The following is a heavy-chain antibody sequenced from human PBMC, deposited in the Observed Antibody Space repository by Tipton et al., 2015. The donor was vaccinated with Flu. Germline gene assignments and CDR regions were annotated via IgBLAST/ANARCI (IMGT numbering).Heavy chain of an antibody. J-gene: IGHJ5*02. Sequence: QLVQSGAEVKKPGSSVKVSCKASGGTFSSFAITWVRQAPGQGLEWRGGIIPLFGTLNYAQKFQGRVTITADESTSTVYMGLSSLRSEDTAIYYCAHGYSTGWYGVRLGPWGQGTLVTVSS. V-gene: IGHV1-69*01. D-gene: IGHD6-19*01. CDR3: AHGYSTGWYGVRLGP. CDR2: IIPLFGTL. CDR1: GGTFSSFA.